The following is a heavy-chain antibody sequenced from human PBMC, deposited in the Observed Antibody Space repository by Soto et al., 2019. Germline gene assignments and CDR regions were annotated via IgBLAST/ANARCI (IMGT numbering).Heavy chain of an antibody. Sequence: QVQLVESGGGVVQPGTSLRLSCAASGLTFSSHGMHWVRQAPGKGLEWVAFIWSDGSKKYYADSVKGRFTISRDQSKSALYMEMNSLRAEDTAIYSFGIDRSVSHYIDVWGQGTTVTVSS. CDR1: GLTFSSHG. D-gene: IGHD3-3*01. V-gene: IGHV3-33*01. CDR3: GIDRSVSHYIDV. CDR2: IWSDGSKK. J-gene: IGHJ6*02.